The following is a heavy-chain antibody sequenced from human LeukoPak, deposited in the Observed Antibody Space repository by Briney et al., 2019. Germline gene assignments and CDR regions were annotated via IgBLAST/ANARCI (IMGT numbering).Heavy chain of an antibody. CDR2: TYYRSNWFD. CDR3: AREDRLGHFDY. Sequence: SQTLSLTCAISGDSVFSNSVAWNWIRQSPSRGLEWLGRTYYRSNWFDDYAVSMKGRVTINLDTSKNQFSLQLNSVTPEDTAVYYCAREDRLGHFDYWGQGTLVAVSS. J-gene: IGHJ4*02. V-gene: IGHV6-1*01. CDR1: GDSVFSNSVA.